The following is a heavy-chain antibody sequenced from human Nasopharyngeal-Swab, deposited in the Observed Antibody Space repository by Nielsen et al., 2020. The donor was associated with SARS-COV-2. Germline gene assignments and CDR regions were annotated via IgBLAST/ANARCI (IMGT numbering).Heavy chain of an antibody. J-gene: IGHJ5*02. Sequence: SETLSLTCAVYGGSFSGYYWSWIRQPPGKGLEWIGEINHSGSTNYNLSLKSRVTISVDTSKNQFSLKLSSVTAADTAVYYCARGQGYYYGSGSHWFDPWGQGTLVTVSS. CDR2: INHSGST. CDR1: GGSFSGYY. V-gene: IGHV4-34*01. CDR3: ARGQGYYYGSGSHWFDP. D-gene: IGHD3-10*01.